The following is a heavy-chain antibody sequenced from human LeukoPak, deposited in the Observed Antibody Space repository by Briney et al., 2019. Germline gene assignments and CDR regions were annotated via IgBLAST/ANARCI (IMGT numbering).Heavy chain of an antibody. CDR3: TSKGATDTFDY. D-gene: IGHD1-26*01. Sequence: GGSLKLSCAASGFTFSGSAMNWVRQASGKGLEWVGRIRSKANSYATAYAASVKGRFTISRDDSKNTAYLQMNSLKTEDTAVYYCTSKGATDTFDYWGQGTLVTVSS. V-gene: IGHV3-73*01. CDR2: IRSKANSYAT. J-gene: IGHJ4*02. CDR1: GFTFSGSA.